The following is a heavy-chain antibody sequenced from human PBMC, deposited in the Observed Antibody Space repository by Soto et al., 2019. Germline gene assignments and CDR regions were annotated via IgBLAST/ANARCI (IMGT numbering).Heavy chain of an antibody. V-gene: IGHV3-33*08. Sequence: GSLRLSCAASGFPFSGYGMHWVRQAPGKGLEWVAVIWYDGSNKYYADSVKGRFTISRDNSKNTLYLQMNSLRAEDTAVFYCARESDSSSWYRDAFDIWGQGTMVTVSS. CDR1: GFPFSGYG. CDR3: ARESDSSSWYRDAFDI. J-gene: IGHJ3*02. D-gene: IGHD6-13*01. CDR2: IWYDGSNK.